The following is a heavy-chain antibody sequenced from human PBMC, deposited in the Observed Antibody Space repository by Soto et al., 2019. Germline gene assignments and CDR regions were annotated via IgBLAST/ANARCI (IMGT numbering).Heavy chain of an antibody. CDR3: AGQGYYGSGSYYKFRWFDP. CDR2: IYYDGST. CDR1: GASISSSSFY. J-gene: IGHJ5*02. Sequence: SETLSLTCTVSGASISSSSFYWGWIRQPPGKGLESIANIYYDGSTYYNPSLKSRVTIFVDTSKNQFSLKLSSVTAADTALYYCAGQGYYGSGSYYKFRWFDPWGQGTLVTVSS. V-gene: IGHV4-39*01. D-gene: IGHD3-10*01.